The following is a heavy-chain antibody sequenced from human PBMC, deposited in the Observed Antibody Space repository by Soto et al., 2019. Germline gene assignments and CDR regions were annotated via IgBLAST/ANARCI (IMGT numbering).Heavy chain of an antibody. CDR1: GYTFTSYY. CDR3: ARDLGGRWLQLGYYFDY. V-gene: IGHV1-46*01. J-gene: IGHJ4*02. D-gene: IGHD5-12*01. CDR2: INPSGGST. Sequence: QVQLVQSGAEVKKPGASVKVSCKASGYTFTSYYMHWVRQAPGQGLEWMGIINPSGGSTSYAQKFQGRVTMTRDTSTSTVYMELSSLRSEDTAMYYCARDLGGRWLQLGYYFDYWGQGTLVTVSS.